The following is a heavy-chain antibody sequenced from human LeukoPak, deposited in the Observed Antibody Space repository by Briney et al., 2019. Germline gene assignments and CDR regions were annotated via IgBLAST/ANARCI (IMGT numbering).Heavy chain of an antibody. CDR3: VNRPNPFCFDY. V-gene: IGHV3-23*01. CDR2: ISGSGGGT. D-gene: IGHD1-14*01. Sequence: GGSLRLSCAASGFPFSSYAMSWVRQAPGKGREWVSAISGSGGGTYYADSVKGRFTISRDNSKNALFLQMNGLSAEDTAVYYCVNRPNPFCFDYWGRGTLVTVSS. CDR1: GFPFSSYA. J-gene: IGHJ4*02.